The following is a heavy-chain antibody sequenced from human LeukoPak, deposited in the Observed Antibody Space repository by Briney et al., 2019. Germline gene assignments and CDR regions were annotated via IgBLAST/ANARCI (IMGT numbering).Heavy chain of an antibody. D-gene: IGHD4-23*01. CDR3: AKDQGSQTTVAFDY. CDR2: ISWNSGSI. Sequence: GRSLRLSCAASGFTFDDYAMHWVRQAPGKGLEWVSGISWNSGSIGYADSVKGRFTISRDNAKNSLYLQMNSLRAEDTALYYCAKDQGSQTTVAFDYWGQGTLVTVSS. V-gene: IGHV3-9*01. CDR1: GFTFDDYA. J-gene: IGHJ4*02.